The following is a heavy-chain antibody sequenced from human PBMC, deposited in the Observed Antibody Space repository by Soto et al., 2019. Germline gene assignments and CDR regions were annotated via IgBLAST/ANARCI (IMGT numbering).Heavy chain of an antibody. CDR3: ARDPRNTAIAGYYYYGMDV. CDR1: GGTFSSYD. D-gene: IGHD5-18*01. J-gene: IGHJ6*02. CDR2: IITIFGTA. V-gene: IGHV1-69*01. Sequence: QVQLVQSGAEVQKPGSSVKVSCKASGGTFSSYDISWVRQAPGKGLEWMGGIITIFGTANYAQKLQGRVTITADEATSTAYMELSSLRSEDTAVYYCARDPRNTAIAGYYYYGMDVWGQGTTVTVSS.